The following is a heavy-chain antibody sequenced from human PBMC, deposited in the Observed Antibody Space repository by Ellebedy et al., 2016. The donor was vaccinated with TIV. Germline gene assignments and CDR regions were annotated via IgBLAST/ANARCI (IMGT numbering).Heavy chain of an antibody. J-gene: IGHJ3*02. CDR3: AREGGHITPGLLDAFDI. D-gene: IGHD1-20*01. V-gene: IGHV1-69*13. Sequence: SVKVSXKASGGTFSSYAISWVRQAPGQGLEWMGGIIPIFGTANYAQKFQGRVTITADESTSTAYMELSSLRSEDTAVYYCAREGGHITPGLLDAFDIWGQGTMVTVSS. CDR2: IIPIFGTA. CDR1: GGTFSSYA.